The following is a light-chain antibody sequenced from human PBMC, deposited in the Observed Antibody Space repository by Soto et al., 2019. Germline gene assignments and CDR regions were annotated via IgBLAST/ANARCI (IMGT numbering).Light chain of an antibody. V-gene: IGKV1-5*01. CDR2: DAS. Sequence: EIQMTQSPSTLSASIVDGVTITCRASQSISNWLAWHQQKPGKAPKLLIYDASSLESGVPSRFSGSGSGTEITLTISSLQPDDFATYHCQQYKSYSMFGQGTKVDIK. J-gene: IGKJ1*01. CDR1: QSISNW. CDR3: QQYKSYSM.